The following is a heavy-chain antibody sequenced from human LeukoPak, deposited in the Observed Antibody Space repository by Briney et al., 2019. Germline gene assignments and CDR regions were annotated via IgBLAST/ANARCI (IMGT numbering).Heavy chain of an antibody. D-gene: IGHD1-1*01. V-gene: IGHV3-48*04. J-gene: IGHJ4*02. CDR3: ARDHNYAFDN. Sequence: GGSLRLSCAASGFTFGSYSMNWVRQAPGKGLEWISYIGISSGNTKYADSVKGRFTISGDNARNSLYLQMNSLRVEDSAVYYCARDHNYAFDNWGQGTLVTVSS. CDR1: GFTFGSYS. CDR2: IGISSGNT.